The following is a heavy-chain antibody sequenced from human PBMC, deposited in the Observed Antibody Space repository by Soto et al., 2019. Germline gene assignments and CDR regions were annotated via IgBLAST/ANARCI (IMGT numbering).Heavy chain of an antibody. CDR1: GFTLSGRS. CDR3: SRGWFGPDF. Sequence: EVQLVESGGGLVQPGGSLRLSCAASGFTLSGRSMHWVRQAPGKGLVWVSGIDNAGTDSTYADSVKGRFTSSRDNAKNILCLQMNRRIVEYTDVYYCSRGWFGPDFWGKGTRVNVSS. J-gene: IGHJ6*04. V-gene: IGHV3-74*01. CDR2: IDNAGTDS. D-gene: IGHD3-10*01.